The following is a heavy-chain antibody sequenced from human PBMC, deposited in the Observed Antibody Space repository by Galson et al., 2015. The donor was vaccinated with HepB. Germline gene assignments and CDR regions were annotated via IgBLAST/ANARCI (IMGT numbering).Heavy chain of an antibody. V-gene: IGHV3-11*01. CDR1: GFTFSDYC. Sequence: SLRLSCAASGFTFSDYCMSWIRQAPGKGLEWVSYIGHSGTTIYYADSVKGRFTISRGNAKNSLYLQMNSLRAEDTAVYYCASRRASSGYRDAFDIWGQGTMVTVSS. CDR2: IGHSGTTI. D-gene: IGHD3-22*01. CDR3: ASRRASSGYRDAFDI. J-gene: IGHJ3*02.